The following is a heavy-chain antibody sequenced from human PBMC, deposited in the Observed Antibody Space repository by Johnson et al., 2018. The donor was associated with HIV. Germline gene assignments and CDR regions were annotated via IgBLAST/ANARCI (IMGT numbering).Heavy chain of an antibody. J-gene: IGHJ3*02. Sequence: VLLVESGGGAVRPGGSLRISCAASGFTFSSYWMSWVRQAPGKGLEWVSIIYSGGDTYYPGSVKGRFTISRENAKNSLYLQMNSLRAGDTAVYYCAKDQHYYDSRNGGAFDIWGQGEMVTVSS. CDR2: IYSGGDT. CDR1: GFTFSSYW. CDR3: AKDQHYYDSRNGGAFDI. V-gene: IGHV3-13*01. D-gene: IGHD3-22*01.